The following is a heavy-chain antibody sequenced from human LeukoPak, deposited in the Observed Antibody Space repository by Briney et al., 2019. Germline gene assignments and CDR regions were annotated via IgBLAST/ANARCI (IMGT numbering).Heavy chain of an antibody. Sequence: ASVKVSCKASGYTFTDYYIHWVRQAPGQGPEWMGWISPNSGGSNYAQKFQGRVTMTRDTSINTAYMELSRLRSDDAAVYFCARDSSRGYTYAFDYWGQGTLVSVSS. CDR3: ARDSSRGYTYAFDY. V-gene: IGHV1-2*02. J-gene: IGHJ4*02. CDR2: ISPNSGGS. D-gene: IGHD5-18*01. CDR1: GYTFTDYY.